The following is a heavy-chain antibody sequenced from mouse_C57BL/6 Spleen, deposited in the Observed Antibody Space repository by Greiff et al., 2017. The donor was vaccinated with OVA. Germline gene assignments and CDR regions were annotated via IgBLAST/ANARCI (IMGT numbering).Heavy chain of an antibody. D-gene: IGHD4-1*01. CDR2: IHPNSGST. V-gene: IGHV1-64*01. J-gene: IGHJ4*01. Sequence: QVQLQQPGAELVKPGASVKLSCKASGYTFTSYWMHWVKQRPGQGLEWIGMIHPNSGSTNYNEKFKSKATLTVDKSSSTAYMQLSSLTSEDSAVYYCARRLTGTAMDYWGQGTSVTVSS. CDR3: ARRLTGTAMDY. CDR1: GYTFTSYW.